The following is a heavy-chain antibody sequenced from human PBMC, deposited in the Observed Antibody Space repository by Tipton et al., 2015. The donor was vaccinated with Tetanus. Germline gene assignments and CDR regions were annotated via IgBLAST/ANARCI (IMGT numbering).Heavy chain of an antibody. V-gene: IGHV4-34*01. CDR2: INHSGST. CDR3: ARGGRGGGFRSYYYGMDV. Sequence: TLSLTCAVYGGSFSGYYWSWIRQPPGKGLEWIGEINHSGSTNYNPSLKSRVTISVDTSKNQFSLKLSSVTAADTAVYYCARGGRGGGFRSYYYGMDVWGQGTTVTVSS. D-gene: IGHD3-16*02. J-gene: IGHJ6*02. CDR1: GGSFSGYY.